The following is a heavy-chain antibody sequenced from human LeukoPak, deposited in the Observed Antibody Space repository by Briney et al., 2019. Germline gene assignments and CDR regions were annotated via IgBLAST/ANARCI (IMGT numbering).Heavy chain of an antibody. J-gene: IGHJ4*02. Sequence: SDTQTLICTLSIGSNRKSHDYWGWIRQPPGKGLEWIGSINYSGSTYSNPSLKSRVTISVDTSKNQFSLKLSSVTAADTAVYYCARQTTVPTPLDSWGQGTLVTVSS. D-gene: IGHD4-11*01. CDR1: IGSNRKSHDY. V-gene: IGHV4-39*01. CDR3: ARQTTVPTPLDS. CDR2: INYSGST.